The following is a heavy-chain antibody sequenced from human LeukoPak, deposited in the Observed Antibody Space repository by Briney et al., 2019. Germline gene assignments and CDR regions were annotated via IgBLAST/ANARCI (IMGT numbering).Heavy chain of an antibody. CDR1: GFTFSSYS. D-gene: IGHD5-18*01. J-gene: IGHJ3*02. V-gene: IGHV3-21*01. CDR2: ISSSSSYI. Sequence: GGSLRLSCAASGFTFSSYSMNWVRQAPGKGLEWVSSISSSSSYIYYADSVKGRFTISRDNAKNSLYLQMNGLRAEDTAVYYCASLALYSSGAFDISGQGTMVTVSS. CDR3: ASLALYSSGAFDI.